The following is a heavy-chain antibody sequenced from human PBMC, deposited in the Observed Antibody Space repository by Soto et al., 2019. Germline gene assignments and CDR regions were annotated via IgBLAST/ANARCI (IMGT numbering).Heavy chain of an antibody. CDR1: GFTFSSYE. CDR3: ARDSRFYDSSDFFDF. D-gene: IGHD3-22*01. Sequence: EVQLVESGGGLVQPGGSLRLSCAASGFTFSSYEMNWVRQAPGKGLEWVSYISSSGTTIYYADSVKGRFTISRDNAKNSLSLQINSLSPEDTAVYYCARDSRFYDSSDFFDFWGQGTLVTVSS. CDR2: ISSSGTTI. V-gene: IGHV3-48*03. J-gene: IGHJ4*02.